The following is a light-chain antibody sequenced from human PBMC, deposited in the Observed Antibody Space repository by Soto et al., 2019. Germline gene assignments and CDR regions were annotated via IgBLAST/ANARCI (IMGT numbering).Light chain of an antibody. Sequence: EIVLTQSPGTLSLSPGERATLSCRASQTVTNNYLAWYQQKPGQAPRLLIFGASSRATDIPDRFGGSGSGTDFTLTISSLEPEDFAVYYCQQYGSSPLFTFGLGTKVDFK. V-gene: IGKV3-20*01. CDR3: QQYGSSPLFT. CDR1: QTVTNNY. CDR2: GAS. J-gene: IGKJ3*01.